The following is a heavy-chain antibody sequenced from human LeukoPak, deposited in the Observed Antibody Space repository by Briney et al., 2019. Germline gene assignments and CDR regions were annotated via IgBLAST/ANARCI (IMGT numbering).Heavy chain of an antibody. Sequence: PGGSLRLSCAASGFTFSNYYMSWIRQAPGKGLEWVSYISSSSSYKYYADSVKGRFTISRDNAKNSLYLQMNSLRAEDTAVYYCARDQAYILGYYGMDVWGQGTTVSVSS. D-gene: IGHD3-9*01. J-gene: IGHJ6*02. CDR1: GFTFSNYY. V-gene: IGHV3-11*05. CDR2: ISSSSSYK. CDR3: ARDQAYILGYYGMDV.